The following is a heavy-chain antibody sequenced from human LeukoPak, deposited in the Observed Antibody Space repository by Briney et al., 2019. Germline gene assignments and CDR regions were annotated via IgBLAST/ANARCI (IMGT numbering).Heavy chain of an antibody. CDR2: ISGSGGST. V-gene: IGHV3-23*01. D-gene: IGHD6-19*01. CDR3: AKDRGLSIAVAGTGY. CDR1: GFTFSSYA. J-gene: IGHJ4*02. Sequence: GGSLRLSCAASGFTFSSYAMSWVRQAPGKGLEWVSAISGSGGSTYYADSVKGRFTISRDNSKNTLHLQMNSLRAEDTAVYYCAKDRGLSIAVAGTGYWGQGTLVTVSS.